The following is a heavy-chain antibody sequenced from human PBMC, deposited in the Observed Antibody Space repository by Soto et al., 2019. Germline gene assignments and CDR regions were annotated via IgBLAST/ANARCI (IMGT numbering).Heavy chain of an antibody. CDR1: GGTFSSYA. V-gene: IGHV1-69*01. Sequence: QVQLVQSGAEVKKPGSSVKVSCKASGGTFSSYAISWVRQAPGQGLEWMGGIIPIFGTANYAQKFQGRVTITADESTSTAYMELCSLRSEDTAVYYCARAHIVVVPAAIRYYYYGMDVWGQGTTVTVSS. D-gene: IGHD2-2*02. CDR3: ARAHIVVVPAAIRYYYYGMDV. CDR2: IIPIFGTA. J-gene: IGHJ6*02.